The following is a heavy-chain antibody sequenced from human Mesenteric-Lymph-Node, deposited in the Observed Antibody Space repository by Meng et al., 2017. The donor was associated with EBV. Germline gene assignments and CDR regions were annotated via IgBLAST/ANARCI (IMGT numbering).Heavy chain of an antibody. D-gene: IGHD1-1*01. CDR1: GYIFTSYG. J-gene: IGHJ5*01. CDR3: ATEARSGTFNWFDS. CDR2: ISTYSGNT. Sequence: VRLLQSGTEVKKPAASVKVSCKASGYIFTSYGINWGLQAPGQGLEWMGWISTYSGNTDYAQNFQGRVTMTTDTSTSTAYMELRSLKSDDTDVFYCATEARSGTFNWFDSWGQGTLVTVSS. V-gene: IGHV1-18*01.